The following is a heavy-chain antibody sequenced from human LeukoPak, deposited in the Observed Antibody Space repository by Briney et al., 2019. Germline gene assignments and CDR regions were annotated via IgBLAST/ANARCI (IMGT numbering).Heavy chain of an antibody. D-gene: IGHD5-12*01. V-gene: IGHV4-30-4*01. CDR3: ARSIVASIRLGKPYYYYGLDV. Sequence: SETLSLTCTVPGGSISSADYYWSWIRQPPGKGLEWIGYIYYRGSTSYNPSLKSRVTISVDTSKNQFSLKLSSVTAADTAVYFCARSIVASIRLGKPYYYYGLDVWGQGTTVTVSS. J-gene: IGHJ6*02. CDR2: IYYRGST. CDR1: GGSISSADYY.